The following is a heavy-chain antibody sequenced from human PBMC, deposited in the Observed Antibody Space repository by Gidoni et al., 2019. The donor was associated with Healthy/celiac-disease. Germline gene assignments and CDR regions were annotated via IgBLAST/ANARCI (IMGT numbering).Heavy chain of an antibody. D-gene: IGHD2-2*01. V-gene: IGHV1-18*01. CDR1: GYTFTSYG. J-gene: IGHJ3*02. CDR2: ISAYKGNT. CDR3: ARDGTPIVVVPAAHDAFDI. Sequence: QVQLVQSGAEVKKPGASVKVSCKASGYTFTSYGISWVRQAPGQGLEWMGWISAYKGNTNYAQKLQGRVNMTTDTSTSTAYMELRSLRSDDKAVYYCARDGTPIVVVPAAHDAFDIWGQGTMVTVSS.